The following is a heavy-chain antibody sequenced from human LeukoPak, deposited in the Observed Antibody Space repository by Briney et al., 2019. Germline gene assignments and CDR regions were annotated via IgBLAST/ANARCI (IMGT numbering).Heavy chain of an antibody. CDR1: GYTFTSYY. V-gene: IGHV1-46*01. D-gene: IGHD5-18*01. CDR2: INPSGGST. J-gene: IGHJ6*04. CDR3: ARVLVDTAYYYYYGMDV. Sequence: ASVKVSCKASGYTFTSYYMHWVRQAPGQGLEWMGIINPSGGSTSYAQKFQGRVTMTRDTSTSTVYMELSSLRSEDTAVYYCARVLVDTAYYYYYGMDVWGKGTTVTVSS.